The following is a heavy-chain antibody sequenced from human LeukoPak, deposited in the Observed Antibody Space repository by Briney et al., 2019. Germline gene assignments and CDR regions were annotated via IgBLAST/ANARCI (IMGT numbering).Heavy chain of an antibody. CDR1: GFTVSNNY. J-gene: IGHJ4*02. CDR3: AKVEGASKASVY. Sequence: GSLRLSCSASGFTVSNNYMTWVRQAPGKGLEWVSAISGSGGSTYYADSVKGRFTISRDNSKNTLYLQMNSLRAEDTAVYYCAKVEGASKASVYWGQGALVTVSS. V-gene: IGHV3-23*01. D-gene: IGHD1-1*01. CDR2: ISGSGGST.